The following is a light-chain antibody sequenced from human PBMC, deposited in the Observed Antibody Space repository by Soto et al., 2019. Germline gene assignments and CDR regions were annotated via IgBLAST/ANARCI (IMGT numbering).Light chain of an antibody. J-gene: IGKJ1*01. Sequence: DVVMTQSPLSLPVTLGQPSSISCRSSQSLLYSDGNTYLYWFLQRPGQPPRRLIYQVSNRDSGVPDRFSGSGSGTDFTLRISRVEAEDVGVYYCMEGTLGWTFGQGTKVEIK. CDR2: QVS. CDR1: QSLLYSDGNTY. CDR3: MEGTLGWT. V-gene: IGKV2-30*01.